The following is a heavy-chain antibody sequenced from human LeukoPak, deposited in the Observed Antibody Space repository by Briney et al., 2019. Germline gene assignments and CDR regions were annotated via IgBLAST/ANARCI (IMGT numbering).Heavy chain of an antibody. CDR1: GFTVSSNY. J-gene: IGHJ6*03. V-gene: IGHV3-53*01. Sequence: GGSLRLSCAASGFTVSSNYMSWVRQAPGKGLEWVSVIYSGGSTYYADPVKGRFTISRDNSKNTVYLQMNSLRAEDTAVYYCAREPDPLKSAYYMDVWGQGTTVTVSS. CDR2: IYSGGST. D-gene: IGHD2-2*01. CDR3: AREPDPLKSAYYMDV.